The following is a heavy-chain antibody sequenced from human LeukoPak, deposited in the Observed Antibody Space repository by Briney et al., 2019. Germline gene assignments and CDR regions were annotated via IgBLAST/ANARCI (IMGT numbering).Heavy chain of an antibody. CDR1: GFTFSSDW. Sequence: GGSLRLSCAVSGFTFSSDWMNWVRQAPGKGLEWVSYISSSGSTIYYADSVKGRFTISRDNAKNSLYLQMNSLRAEDTAVYYCAELGITMIGGVWGKGTTVTISS. J-gene: IGHJ6*04. CDR3: AELGITMIGGV. D-gene: IGHD3-10*02. V-gene: IGHV3-48*03. CDR2: ISSSGSTI.